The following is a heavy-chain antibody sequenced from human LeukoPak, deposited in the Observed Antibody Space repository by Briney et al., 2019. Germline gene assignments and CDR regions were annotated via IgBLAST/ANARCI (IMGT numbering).Heavy chain of an antibody. V-gene: IGHV1-18*04. CDR3: ARDYGDYPPLGFDP. J-gene: IGHJ5*02. D-gene: IGHD4-17*01. Sequence: ASVKVSFKASGYIFTNFYIHCVRQALGQRLEWMGGFSTYIGNTSYAQKLQGRVTMTTDTSTSTTYMELRSLRSDDTAVYYCARDYGDYPPLGFDPWGQRTNVTLSS. CDR1: GYIFTNFY. CDR2: FSTYIGNT.